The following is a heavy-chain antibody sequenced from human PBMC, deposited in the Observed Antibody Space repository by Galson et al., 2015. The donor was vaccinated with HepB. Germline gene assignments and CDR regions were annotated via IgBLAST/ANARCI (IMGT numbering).Heavy chain of an antibody. Sequence: ETLSLTCTVSGGSISSSSYYWGWIRQPPGKGLEWIGSIYYSGSTYYNPSLKSRVTISVDTSKNQFSLKLSSVTAADTAVYYCARIGYSSSWFGSNSFPDPWFDPWGQGTLVTVSS. CDR1: GGSISSSSYY. CDR3: ARIGYSSSWFGSNSFPDPWFDP. CDR2: IYYSGST. V-gene: IGHV4-39*01. J-gene: IGHJ5*02. D-gene: IGHD6-13*01.